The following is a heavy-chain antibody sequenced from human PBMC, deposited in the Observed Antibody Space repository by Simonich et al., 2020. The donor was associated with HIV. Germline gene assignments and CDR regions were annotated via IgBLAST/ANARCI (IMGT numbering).Heavy chain of an antibody. Sequence: EVQLVESGGGLVKPGGSLRLSCAASGFTFTNAWMSGVRQAPGKGLEWFVRIKSTSDGGTTYYAEPVKGRFTISRDDSKNTLYLQMNSLKTEDTAVYYCTTDDYSYYFHYWCQGTLVTVSS. V-gene: IGHV3-15*01. CDR2: IKSTSDGGTT. CDR3: TTDDYSYYFHY. CDR1: GFTFTNAW. J-gene: IGHJ4*02. D-gene: IGHD2-15*01.